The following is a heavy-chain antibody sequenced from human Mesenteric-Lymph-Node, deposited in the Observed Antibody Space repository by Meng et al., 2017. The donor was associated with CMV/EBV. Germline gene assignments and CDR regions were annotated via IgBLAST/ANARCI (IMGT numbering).Heavy chain of an antibody. CDR2: IPSSGGTI. Sequence: LSLTCAASGFTVSSDYMSWVRQAPGKGLEWISYIPSSGGTIHYADSVKGRFTISRDNAKKTLYLQMNSLRAEDTAVYYCAKDAGNYYDSYYFDYWGQGTLVTVSS. J-gene: IGHJ4*02. D-gene: IGHD3-22*01. CDR3: AKDAGNYYDSYYFDY. CDR1: GFTVSSDY. V-gene: IGHV3-11*01.